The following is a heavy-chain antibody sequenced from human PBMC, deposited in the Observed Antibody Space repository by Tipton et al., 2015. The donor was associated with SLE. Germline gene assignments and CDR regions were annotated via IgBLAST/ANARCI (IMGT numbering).Heavy chain of an antibody. CDR2: IHHSGIT. Sequence: TLSLTCNVSGYSIRNGYYWGWIRQAPGKGLEWTGTIHHSGITYYNPPLKSRVTISLDTSKNQFSLKVNSVTAADTAVYYCASLLWGGWPFDHWGQGTLVTVSS. J-gene: IGHJ4*02. CDR3: ASLLWGGWPFDH. D-gene: IGHD6-19*01. CDR1: GYSIRNGYY. V-gene: IGHV4-38-2*02.